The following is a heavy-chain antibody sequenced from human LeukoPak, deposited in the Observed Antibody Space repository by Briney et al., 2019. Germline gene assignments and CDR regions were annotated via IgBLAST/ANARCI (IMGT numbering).Heavy chain of an antibody. CDR3: ASTVPTDLAHFDY. J-gene: IGHJ4*02. D-gene: IGHD3-16*01. V-gene: IGHV3-74*01. CDR2: INSDGSST. Sequence: GGSLRLSCAASGFTFSSYAMSWVRQAPGKGLVWVSRINSDGSSTSYADSVKGRFTISRDNAKNTLYLQMNSLRAEDTAVYYCASTVPTDLAHFDYWGQGTLVTVSS. CDR1: GFTFSSYA.